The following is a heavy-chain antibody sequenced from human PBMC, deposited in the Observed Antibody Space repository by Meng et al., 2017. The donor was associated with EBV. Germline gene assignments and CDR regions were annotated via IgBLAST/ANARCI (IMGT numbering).Heavy chain of an antibody. CDR1: GISRTTSGVG. CDR2: IYWDDAK. J-gene: IGHJ4*02. V-gene: IGHV2-5*02. CDR3: AHSKYYSDSGGYWDYFDD. D-gene: IGHD3-10*01. Sequence: QSTLKDPGPTLVKPPQTLLLTCTFSGISRTTSGVGAGWIRQPPGKALEWLAVIYWDDAKRYSPSLKNRLTITKDTSKNQVVLTMTNMDPVDTATYFCAHSKYYSDSGGYWDYFDDWGQGTLVTVSS.